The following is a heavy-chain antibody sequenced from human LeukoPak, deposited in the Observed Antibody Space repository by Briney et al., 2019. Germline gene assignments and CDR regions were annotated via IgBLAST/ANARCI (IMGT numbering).Heavy chain of an antibody. Sequence: GGSPRLSCAASGFAFSSYAMSWVRQAPGKGLEWVSAISGSGGSTYYADSVEGRFTISRDNSKNTLYLQMNSLRVEDTAVYYCAKDLAPGDIWGQGTMVTVSS. CDR2: ISGSGGST. D-gene: IGHD3-16*01. CDR3: AKDLAPGDI. V-gene: IGHV3-23*01. CDR1: GFAFSSYA. J-gene: IGHJ3*02.